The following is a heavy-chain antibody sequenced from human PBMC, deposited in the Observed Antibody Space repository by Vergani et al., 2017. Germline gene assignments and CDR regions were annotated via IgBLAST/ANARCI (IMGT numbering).Heavy chain of an antibody. CDR2: IYTSGST. V-gene: IGHV4-61*02. Sequence: QVQLQESGPGLVKPSQTLSLTCTVSGGSISSGSYYWSWIRQPAGKGLEWIGRIYTSGSTNYNPSLKSRVTISVDTSKNQFSLKLSSVTAADTAVYYCARDTTEGYCSGGSCYPWGDFDYWGQGTLVTVSS. CDR3: ARDTTEGYCSGGSCYPWGDFDY. D-gene: IGHD2-15*01. CDR1: GGSISSGSYY. J-gene: IGHJ4*02.